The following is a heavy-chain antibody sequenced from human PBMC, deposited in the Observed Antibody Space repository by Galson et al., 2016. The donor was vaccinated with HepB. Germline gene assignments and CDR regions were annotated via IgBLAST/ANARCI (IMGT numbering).Heavy chain of an antibody. CDR2: ISSSGTVL. V-gene: IGHV3-11*01. CDR3: ARDPDTSSKVDV. D-gene: IGHD5-18*01. CDR1: GFSFSDHY. Sequence: SLRLSCAASGFSFSDHYMSWIRQAPGKGLESIAYISSSGTVLYYAASAQGRFTISRDNAKKSLYLQMNSLRADDTGVYYCARDPDTSSKVDVWGQGTRVIVSS. J-gene: IGHJ4*02.